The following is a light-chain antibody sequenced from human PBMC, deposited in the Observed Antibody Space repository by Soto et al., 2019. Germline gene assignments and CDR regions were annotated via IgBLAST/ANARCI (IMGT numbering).Light chain of an antibody. V-gene: IGLV2-14*03. CDR3: SSYTSSSTYVV. J-gene: IGLJ2*01. CDR2: DVI. Sequence: QSALTQPASVSGSPGQSITISCTGTSSDVGGYNYVSWYQQHPGKAPKLMIYDVINRPSGVSNRFSGSKSGNSASLTISGRQAEDEADYDCSSYTSSSTYVVFGGGTKLTVL. CDR1: SSDVGGYNY.